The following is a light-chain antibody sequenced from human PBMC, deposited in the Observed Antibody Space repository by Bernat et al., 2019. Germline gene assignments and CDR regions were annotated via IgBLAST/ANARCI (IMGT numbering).Light chain of an antibody. V-gene: IGLV2-14*03. J-gene: IGLJ1*01. Sequence: QSALTQPASVSGYPGQSITISCTGASSDIGGFNYVSWYQQHPGKAPKLMISYVSSRPSGVSNRFSGTKSGNTASLTISGLQAEDEADYYCYSWTTNYVYVFGTGTKVTVL. CDR3: YSWTTNYVYV. CDR2: YVS. CDR1: SSDIGGFNY.